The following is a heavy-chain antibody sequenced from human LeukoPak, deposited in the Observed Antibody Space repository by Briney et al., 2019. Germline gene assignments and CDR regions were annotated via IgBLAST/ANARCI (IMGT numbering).Heavy chain of an antibody. V-gene: IGHV1-46*01. Sequence: ASVKVSCKASGYTFISYYIHWVRQAPGQGLEWMGIIDPSGGSTTYAPKFQGRLTVTRDTSTSTAYMELSSLRSEDTAVYYCAASPDYYDSSGYSYYFDYWGQGTLVTVSS. D-gene: IGHD3-22*01. CDR3: AASPDYYDSSGYSYYFDY. J-gene: IGHJ4*02. CDR1: GYTFISYY. CDR2: IDPSGGST.